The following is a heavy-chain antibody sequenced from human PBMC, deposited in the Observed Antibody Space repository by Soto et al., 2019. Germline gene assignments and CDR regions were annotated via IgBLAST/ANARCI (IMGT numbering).Heavy chain of an antibody. CDR3: ERGYSGPPHFAY. V-gene: IGHV3-23*01. CDR1: GFTFSRDG. J-gene: IGHJ4*02. Sequence: GGSLRLSCAASGFTFSRDGMSWVRQAPGKGLEWVSLITEKGASTYYADSVKGRFTISRDNTKNTLFLQMNSLRAEDTAVYYCERGYSGPPHFAYWGQGTLVTVSS. CDR2: ITEKGAST. D-gene: IGHD5-12*01.